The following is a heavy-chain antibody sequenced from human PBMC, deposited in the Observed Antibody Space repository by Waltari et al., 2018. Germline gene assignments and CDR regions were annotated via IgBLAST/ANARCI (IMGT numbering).Heavy chain of an antibody. CDR1: GGTFSSYA. J-gene: IGHJ6*02. Sequence: QVQLVQSGAEVKKPGSSVKVSCKASGGTFSSYAISWVRQAPGHGLEWMGGIIPILGIANYAQKFQGRVTITADKSTSTAYMELSSLRSEDTAVYYCARVPPSSGWYYYYYGMDVWGQGTTVTVSS. V-gene: IGHV1-69*10. CDR3: ARVPPSSGWYYYYYGMDV. CDR2: IIPILGIA. D-gene: IGHD6-19*01.